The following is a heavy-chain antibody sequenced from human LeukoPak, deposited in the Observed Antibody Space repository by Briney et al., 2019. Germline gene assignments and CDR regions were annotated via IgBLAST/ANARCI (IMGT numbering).Heavy chain of an antibody. J-gene: IGHJ6*02. Sequence: SETLSLTCTVSGGSINSYYWTWIRQPPGKGLEWIGYIYYSGSTHYNPTLNSRVTISMDTSKNHFSLKLSSVTAADTAIYYCARTSRHFYGSGSNLTPWPADMDVWGQGTQVTVSS. D-gene: IGHD3-10*01. CDR1: GGSINSYY. V-gene: IGHV4-59*01. CDR3: ARTSRHFYGSGSNLTPWPADMDV. CDR2: IYYSGST.